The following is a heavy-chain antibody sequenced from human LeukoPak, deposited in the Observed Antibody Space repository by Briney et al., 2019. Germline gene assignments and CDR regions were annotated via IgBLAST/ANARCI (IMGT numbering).Heavy chain of an antibody. CDR3: ARGYYAKTVTTSRDFDY. CDR2: IYSDGST. V-gene: IGHV3-53*01. D-gene: IGHD4-17*01. Sequence: GGSLRLSCAASGFIVSSNYMSWVRQAPGKGLEWVSIIYSDGSTYYADSVKGRFTISRDNFKNILYFDMNSLRVEDTAVYYCARGYYAKTVTTSRDFDYWGQGTLVTVSS. J-gene: IGHJ4*02. CDR1: GFIVSSNY.